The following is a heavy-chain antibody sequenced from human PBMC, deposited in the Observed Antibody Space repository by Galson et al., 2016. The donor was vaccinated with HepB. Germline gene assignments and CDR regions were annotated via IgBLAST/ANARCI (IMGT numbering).Heavy chain of an antibody. J-gene: IGHJ6*03. CDR2: IWHDGSIK. Sequence: SLRLSCAASGFSFSTYGMHWVRQAPGKGLEWVAVIWHDGSIKYYGESVKGRFTISRDNSKNTLFLQMTALRGEDTAVYYCARDYSRSGPMYSYYYMDGWGKGTTVTVSS. V-gene: IGHV3-33*01. CDR1: GFSFSTYG. CDR3: ARDYSRSGPMYSYYYMDG. D-gene: IGHD6-13*01.